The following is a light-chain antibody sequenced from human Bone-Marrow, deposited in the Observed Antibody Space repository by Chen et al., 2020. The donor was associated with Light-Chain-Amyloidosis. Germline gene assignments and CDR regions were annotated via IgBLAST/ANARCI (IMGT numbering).Light chain of an antibody. CDR2: WAS. Sequence: DIVMTQSPDSLAVSLGERATINCKSSQSVLYSPNNKNYLALYQQKTGQPPKLLIYWASIRESGVPDRFSGSGSGTDFTLTITTLQAEDVAVYYCQQHYDTPWTFGQGTKVEIK. J-gene: IGKJ1*01. CDR3: QQHYDTPWT. V-gene: IGKV4-1*01. CDR1: QSVLYSPNNKNY.